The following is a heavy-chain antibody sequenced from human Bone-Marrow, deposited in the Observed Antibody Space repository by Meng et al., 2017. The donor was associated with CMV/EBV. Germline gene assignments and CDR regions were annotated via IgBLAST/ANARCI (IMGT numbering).Heavy chain of an antibody. CDR3: ARGAARVGY. CDR1: GFTFSSYW. D-gene: IGHD6-6*01. Sequence: GESLKISCAASGFTFSSYWMSWVRQAPGKGLEWVASIKQDGSEKHYVDSVKGRFTISRDNAKNSLYLQMNSLRAEDTAVYYCARGAARVGYWGQGTLVTVSS. J-gene: IGHJ4*02. CDR2: IKQDGSEK. V-gene: IGHV3-7*04.